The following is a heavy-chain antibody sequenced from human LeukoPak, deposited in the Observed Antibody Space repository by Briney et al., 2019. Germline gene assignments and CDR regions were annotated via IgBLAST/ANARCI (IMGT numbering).Heavy chain of an antibody. CDR1: GYTFTSYD. CDR3: AKDRTNPITMIVVVTHGWYMDV. D-gene: IGHD3-22*01. Sequence: GASVKVSCKASGYTFTSYDINWVRQATGQGLEWMGWMNPNSGNTGYAQKFQGRVTMTRNTSISTAYMELSSLRSEDTAVYYCAKDRTNPITMIVVVTHGWYMDVWGKGTTVTISS. J-gene: IGHJ6*03. CDR2: MNPNSGNT. V-gene: IGHV1-8*01.